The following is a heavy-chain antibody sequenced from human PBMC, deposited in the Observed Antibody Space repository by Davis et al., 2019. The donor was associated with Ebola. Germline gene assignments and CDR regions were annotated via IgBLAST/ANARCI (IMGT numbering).Heavy chain of an antibody. CDR1: GYTFTNYW. V-gene: IGHV5-51*01. CDR3: ARRSGSSGWYEFDF. CDR2: IYPGDSDT. Sequence: GESLKIFCKGSGYTFTNYWIGWVRQKPGKGLEWMGIIYPGDSDTRYSPSFQGQVTISVDKSISTADLQWSSLEASDSAMYDCARRSGSSGWYEFDFWGQGTRVTVSS. D-gene: IGHD6-19*01. J-gene: IGHJ4*02.